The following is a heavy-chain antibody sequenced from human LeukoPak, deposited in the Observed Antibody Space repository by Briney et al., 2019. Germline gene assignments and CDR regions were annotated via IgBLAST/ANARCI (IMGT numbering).Heavy chain of an antibody. Sequence: PGGSLRLSCAASGFTFRSYGMHWVRQAPGKGLEWVAVISYDGGNKYYADSVKGRFTISRDNSKDTLYLQMNSLRAEDTAVYYCARNWNDVKSLNYYYFGIDVWGQGTTVTVSS. V-gene: IGHV3-30*03. CDR2: ISYDGGNK. J-gene: IGHJ6*02. CDR3: ARNWNDVKSLNYYYFGIDV. D-gene: IGHD1-1*01. CDR1: GFTFRSYG.